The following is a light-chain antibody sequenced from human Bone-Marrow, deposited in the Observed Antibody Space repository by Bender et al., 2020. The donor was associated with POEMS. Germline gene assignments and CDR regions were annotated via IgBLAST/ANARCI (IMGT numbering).Light chain of an antibody. CDR3: GTWESNLSVAV. V-gene: IGLV1-51*02. CDR1: SSNIGYNP. J-gene: IGLJ2*01. Sequence: QSVLTQPPSVSAAPGQKVTISCSGSSSNIGYNPVSWYQQFPGSAPKLLIYENNQRPSGIADRFSGSKSGTSATLDITGLLTGDEAVYYCGTWESNLSVAVFGGGTKLTVL. CDR2: ENN.